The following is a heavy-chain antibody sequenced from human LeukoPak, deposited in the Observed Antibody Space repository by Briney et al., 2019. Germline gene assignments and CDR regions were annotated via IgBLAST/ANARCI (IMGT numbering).Heavy chain of an antibody. D-gene: IGHD6-19*01. J-gene: IGHJ6*02. CDR2: IYSGGST. CDR3: AXVGVYSSGWTHYYYYYGMDV. V-gene: IGHV3-53*01. Sequence: GGSLRLSCAASGFTVSSNYMSWVRQAPGKGLEWVSVIYSGGSTYYADSVKGRFTISRDNSKNTLYLQMNSLRAEDTAVYYCAXVGVYSSGWTHYYYYYGMDVWGQGTTVTVSS. CDR1: GFTVSSNY.